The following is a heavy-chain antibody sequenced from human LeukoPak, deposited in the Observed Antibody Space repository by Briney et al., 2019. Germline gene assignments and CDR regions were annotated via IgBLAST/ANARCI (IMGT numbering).Heavy chain of an antibody. D-gene: IGHD3-22*01. J-gene: IGHJ4*02. CDR2: ISSGSSTI. CDR3: AREPPGNYDSSGNYYAYFDC. CDR1: GFIFTDYN. Sequence: PGGSLRLSCAAPGFIFTDYNMNWVRQAPGKGLEWVSYISSGSSTIYYADSVKGRFTISRDNAKNSLYLQMNSLTDEDTAVCYCAREPPGNYDSSGNYYAYFDCWGQGTLVTVSS. V-gene: IGHV3-48*02.